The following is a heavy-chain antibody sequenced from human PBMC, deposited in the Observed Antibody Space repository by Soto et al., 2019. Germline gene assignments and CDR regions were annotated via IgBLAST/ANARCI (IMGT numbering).Heavy chain of an antibody. Sequence: GGSLRLSCAASGFTVSSNYMSWVRQAPGKGLEWVSVIYSGGSTYYADSVKGRFTISRDNSKNTLYLQMNSLRAEDTAVYYCARDMYDSSGYYYYYGMDVWGQGTTVTVSS. CDR2: IYSGGST. D-gene: IGHD3-22*01. V-gene: IGHV3-66*01. CDR1: GFTVSSNY. J-gene: IGHJ6*02. CDR3: ARDMYDSSGYYYYYGMDV.